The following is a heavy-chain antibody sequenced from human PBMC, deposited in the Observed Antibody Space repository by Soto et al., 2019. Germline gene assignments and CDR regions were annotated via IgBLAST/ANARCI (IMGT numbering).Heavy chain of an antibody. CDR3: ARHDFYDSSGSPYYGMAF. D-gene: IGHD3-22*01. CDR1: GFTFSRYW. J-gene: IGHJ6*02. Sequence: GGSLRLSCAASGFTFSRYWMSWVRQGPGKGLEWVANIKQDGSQKNYVDSVKGRVTISRDNAKNSLYLQMNSLRAEDTAVYYCARHDFYDSSGSPYYGMAFWGQGSTVPVSS. V-gene: IGHV3-7*04. CDR2: IKQDGSQK.